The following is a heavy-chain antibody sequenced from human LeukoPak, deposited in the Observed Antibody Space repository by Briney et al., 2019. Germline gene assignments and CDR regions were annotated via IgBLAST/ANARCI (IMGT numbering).Heavy chain of an antibody. D-gene: IGHD1-20*01. CDR2: ISSNGGST. CDR1: GFTFSSYA. Sequence: PGGSLRLSCAASGFTFSSYAMHWVRQAPGKGLEYVSAISSNGGSTYYANSVKGRFTISRDNSKNTLYLQMGSLRAEDMAVYYCARSPNWNDEGFDYWGQGTLVTVSS. CDR3: ARSPNWNDEGFDY. V-gene: IGHV3-64*01. J-gene: IGHJ4*02.